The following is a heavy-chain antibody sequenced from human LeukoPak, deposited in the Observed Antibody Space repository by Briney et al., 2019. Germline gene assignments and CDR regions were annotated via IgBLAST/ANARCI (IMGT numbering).Heavy chain of an antibody. Sequence: SETLSLTCTVPGGSISSSSYYWGWIRQPPGKGLEWIGSIYYSGSTYYNPSLKSRVTISVDTSKNQFSLKLSSVTAADTAVYYCARDVNGYEVDYWGQGTLVTVSS. V-gene: IGHV4-39*07. CDR3: ARDVNGYEVDY. CDR2: IYYSGST. J-gene: IGHJ4*02. CDR1: GGSISSSSYY. D-gene: IGHD5-12*01.